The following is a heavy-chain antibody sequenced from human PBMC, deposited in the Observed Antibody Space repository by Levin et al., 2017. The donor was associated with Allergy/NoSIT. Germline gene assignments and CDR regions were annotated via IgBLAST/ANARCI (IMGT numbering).Heavy chain of an antibody. CDR1: GGSISSSSYY. V-gene: IGHV4-39*01. J-gene: IGHJ4*02. CDR2: IYYSGST. Sequence: SQTLSLTCTVSGGSISSSSYYWGWIRQPPGKGLEWIGSIYYSGSTYYNPSLKSRVTISVDTSKNQFSLKLSSVTAADTAVYYCASLLDYYGSGRYFDYWGQGTLVTVSS. D-gene: IGHD3-10*01. CDR3: ASLLDYYGSGRYFDY.